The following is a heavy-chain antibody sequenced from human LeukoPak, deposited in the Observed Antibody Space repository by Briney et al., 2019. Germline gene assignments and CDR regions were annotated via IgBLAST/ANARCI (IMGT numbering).Heavy chain of an antibody. V-gene: IGHV3-48*01. CDR1: GFTFSSYS. J-gene: IGHJ4*02. CDR2: ITSSTTTI. Sequence: GGSLRLSCAASGFTFSSYSMNWVRQAPGKGLEWVSYITSSTTTIYYADSVKGRFTISRDNAKNSLFLQMNSLRAEDTAVYYCAKNSPRGLYYFDYWGQGILVTVSS. CDR3: AKNSPRGLYYFDY.